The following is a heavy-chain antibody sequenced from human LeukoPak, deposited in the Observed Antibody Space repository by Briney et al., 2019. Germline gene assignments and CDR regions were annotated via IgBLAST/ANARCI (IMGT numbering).Heavy chain of an antibody. Sequence: GASVKVSCKASGYSFTSHYMHWVRQAPGQGLEWMGLINPSGSSTLYAQKFQGRVTMTRDMSTTTDYMELSRLRSDDTAVYYCARSYRAEDAFNIWGQGTMVTVSS. J-gene: IGHJ3*02. CDR2: INPSGSST. CDR1: GYSFTSHY. CDR3: ARSYRAEDAFNI. D-gene: IGHD3-10*01. V-gene: IGHV1-46*01.